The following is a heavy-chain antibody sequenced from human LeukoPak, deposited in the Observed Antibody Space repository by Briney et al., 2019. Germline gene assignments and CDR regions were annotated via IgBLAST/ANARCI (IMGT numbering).Heavy chain of an antibody. J-gene: IGHJ4*02. Sequence: PSQTLSLTCTVSGGSISSGGYYWSWIRQHPGKGLEWIRFIYYSGSTYYNPSLKSRVTISVDTSKNQFSLKLSSVTAADTAVYYCARDRVRSSGWYYFDYWGQGTLVTVSS. D-gene: IGHD6-19*01. CDR2: IYYSGST. CDR3: ARDRVRSSGWYYFDY. V-gene: IGHV4-31*03. CDR1: GGSISSGGYY.